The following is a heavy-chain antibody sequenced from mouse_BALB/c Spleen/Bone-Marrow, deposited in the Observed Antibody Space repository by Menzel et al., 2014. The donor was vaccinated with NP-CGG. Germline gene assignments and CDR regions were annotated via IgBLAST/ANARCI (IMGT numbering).Heavy chain of an antibody. V-gene: IGHV5-17*02. CDR2: ISSGSSTI. CDR3: ARDFYDGYYRFAY. Sequence: DVELVESGGGLVQPGGSRKLSCAASGFTFSSFGMHWVRQAPEKGLEWVAYISSGSSTIYYADTVKGRFTISRDNPKNTLFLQMTSLRSEDTAMYYCARDFYDGYYRFAYWGQGTLVTVPA. D-gene: IGHD2-3*01. J-gene: IGHJ3*01. CDR1: GFTFSSFG.